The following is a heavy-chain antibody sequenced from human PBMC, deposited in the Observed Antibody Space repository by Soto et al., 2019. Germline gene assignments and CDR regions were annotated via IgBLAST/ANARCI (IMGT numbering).Heavy chain of an antibody. J-gene: IGHJ4*02. CDR2: ISYDGSNT. CDR1: GFVFSSYA. CDR3: VKGSEEKSY. V-gene: IGHV3-30*18. Sequence: QVQLVESGGGVVQPGRSLRLSCAASGFVFSSYAMHRVRQAPGKGLESVTVISYDGSNTYYADSVRGRFTISRDNSKNTQNIQMNSLRAEDTAVYYCVKGSEEKSYWGQGTLDTVFS.